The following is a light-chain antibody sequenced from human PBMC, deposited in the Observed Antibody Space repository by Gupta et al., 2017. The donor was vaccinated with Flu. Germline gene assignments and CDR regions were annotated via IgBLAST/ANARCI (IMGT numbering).Light chain of an antibody. J-gene: IGKJ4*01. V-gene: IGKV3-11*01. CDR2: DAS. Sequence: TQSPATLSLSPGERATLSCRASQSVSSYLAWYQQKPGQAPRLLIYDASNRATGIPARFSGSGSGTDFTLTISSLEPEDFAVYYCQQRSNWPPLTFGGGTKVEIK. CDR3: QQRSNWPPLT. CDR1: QSVSSY.